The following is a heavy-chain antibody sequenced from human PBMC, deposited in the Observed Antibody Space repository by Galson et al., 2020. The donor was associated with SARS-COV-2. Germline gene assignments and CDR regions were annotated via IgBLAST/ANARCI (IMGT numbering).Heavy chain of an antibody. CDR1: GFTFRENW. D-gene: IGHD5-12*01. V-gene: IGHV3-7*01. CDR2: IRQDGSET. Sequence: PGGSLRLSRAASGFTFRENWMSWVRQAPGKGLEWVANIRQDGSETYYVDSVKGRFTVSSDSSKNSLYLQMNSLRAEDTAVYYCARDQDGYNDFWGQGTLVTVSS. J-gene: IGHJ4*02. CDR3: ARDQDGYNDF.